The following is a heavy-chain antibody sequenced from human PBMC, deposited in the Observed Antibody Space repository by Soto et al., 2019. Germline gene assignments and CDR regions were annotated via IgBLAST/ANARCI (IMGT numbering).Heavy chain of an antibody. V-gene: IGHV4-61*05. D-gene: IGHD3-10*01. CDR2: IYYSGNT. CDR3: AGGPTWYYYAA. CDR1: GGSISSSSYY. Sequence: SETLSLTCTVSGGSISSSSYYWGWIRQPPGKGLEWIGYIYYSGNTNYTPSLKSRVTISVDTSKNQFSLKLSSVTAADTAVYYCAGGPTWYYYAAGGQGTLVTSPQ. J-gene: IGHJ4*02.